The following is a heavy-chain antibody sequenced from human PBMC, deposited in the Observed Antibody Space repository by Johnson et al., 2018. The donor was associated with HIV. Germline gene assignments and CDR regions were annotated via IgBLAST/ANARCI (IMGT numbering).Heavy chain of an antibody. V-gene: IGHV3-30*02. J-gene: IGHJ3*01. CDR3: ANGRAWELLSELEREYTEFEE. CDR2: IRYDGSNK. D-gene: IGHD1-26*01. Sequence: QVQLVESGGGVVQPGGSLRFSCAAFGFTFSNYGMHWVRQAPGKGLEWVAFIRYDGSNKYYVDSVKGRFTISRDNAKNTLYLQMNSLSAEDTAVYYCANGRAWELLSELEREYTEFEEWGQGTMVSVSS. CDR1: GFTFSNYG.